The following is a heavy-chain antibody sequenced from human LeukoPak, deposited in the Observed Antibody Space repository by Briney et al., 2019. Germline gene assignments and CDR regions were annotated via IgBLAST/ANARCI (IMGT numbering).Heavy chain of an antibody. CDR2: IKYDGTYT. Sequence: PGGSVTLSCEASGFDFRNYYMSWVRQAPGKGLEWLANIKYDGTYTNYKDSVKGRLTLSRDNVKNSVYLQMNSLRAEDTAVYYCTRDEGATVATYRFDFWGRGTLVTVSS. J-gene: IGHJ4*02. CDR3: TRDEGATVATYRFDF. D-gene: IGHD4-23*01. CDR1: GFDFRNYY. V-gene: IGHV3-7*01.